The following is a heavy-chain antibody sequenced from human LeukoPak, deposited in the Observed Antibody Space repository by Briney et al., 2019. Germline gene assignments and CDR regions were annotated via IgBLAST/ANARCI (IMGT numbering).Heavy chain of an antibody. CDR1: GFTFDDYA. J-gene: IGHJ4*02. CDR3: AKDMTTVTTSGSDY. Sequence: GGSLRLSCVASGFTFDDYAMHWVRQVPGKGLEWVSGISWNSGSTGYADSVKGRFTISRDNAKNSLYLQMSSLRAEDTALYYCAKDMTTVTTSGSDYWGQGTLVTVSS. CDR2: ISWNSGST. V-gene: IGHV3-9*01. D-gene: IGHD4-17*01.